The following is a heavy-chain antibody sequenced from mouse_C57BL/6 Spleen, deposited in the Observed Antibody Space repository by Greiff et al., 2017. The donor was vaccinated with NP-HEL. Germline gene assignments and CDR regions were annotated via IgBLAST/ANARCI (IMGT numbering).Heavy chain of an antibody. Sequence: VQLQQSGAELVKPGASVKISCKASGYAFSSYWMNWVKQRPGKGLEWIGQIYPGDGDTNYNGKFKGKATLTADKSSSTAYMQLSSLTSEDSAVYFCAKGMITPYYYFDYWGQGTTLTVSS. CDR1: GYAFSSYW. V-gene: IGHV1-80*01. CDR3: AKGMITPYYYFDY. D-gene: IGHD2-4*01. J-gene: IGHJ2*01. CDR2: IYPGDGDT.